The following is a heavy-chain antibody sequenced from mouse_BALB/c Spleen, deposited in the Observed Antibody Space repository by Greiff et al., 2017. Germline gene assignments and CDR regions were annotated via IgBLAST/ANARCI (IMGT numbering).Heavy chain of an antibody. CDR1: GYTFTDYE. CDR3: TRPLFDY. V-gene: IGHV1-15*01. CDR2: IDPETGGT. Sequence: LQESGAELVRPGASVTLSCKASGYTFTDYEMHWVKQTPVHGLEWIGAIDPETGGTAYNQKFKGKATLTADKSSSTAYMELRSLTSEDSAVYYCTRPLFDYWGQGTTLTVSS. J-gene: IGHJ2*01.